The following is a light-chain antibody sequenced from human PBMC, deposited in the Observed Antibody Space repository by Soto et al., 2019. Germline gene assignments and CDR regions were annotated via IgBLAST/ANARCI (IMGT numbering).Light chain of an antibody. Sequence: QSALTQPACVSGSPGQSITISCTGTSDVGGYNFVSWYQQHPGRAPQLMIYDVSDRPSGVSNRFSGSRSGNTASLTISGLQTEDEADYYCSSYTSSSTVVFGGGTKLTVL. CDR2: DVS. J-gene: IGLJ2*01. V-gene: IGLV2-14*01. CDR1: SDVGGYNF. CDR3: SSYTSSSTVV.